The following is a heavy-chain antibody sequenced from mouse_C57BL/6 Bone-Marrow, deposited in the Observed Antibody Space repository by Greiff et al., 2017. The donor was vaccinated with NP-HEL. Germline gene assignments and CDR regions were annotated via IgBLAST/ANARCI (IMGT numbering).Heavy chain of an antibody. J-gene: IGHJ1*03. CDR1: GFSLTSYG. D-gene: IGHD1-1*01. V-gene: IGHV2-2*01. CDR2: IWSGGST. CDR3: ARSHYYYGSSYWYFDV. Sequence: QVQLQQSGPGLVQPSQSLSITCTVSGFSLTSYGVHWVRQSPGKGLEWLGVIWSGGSTDYNAALISRLSISKDNAKSQVFFKMNSLHADDTAIYYCARSHYYYGSSYWYFDVWGTGTTVTVSS.